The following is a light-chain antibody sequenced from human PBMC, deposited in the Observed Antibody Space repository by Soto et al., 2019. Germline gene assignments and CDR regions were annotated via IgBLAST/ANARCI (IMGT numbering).Light chain of an antibody. CDR3: GTWDSSLSAYV. CDR2: DRS. CDR1: NSNIGNNY. J-gene: IGLJ1*01. V-gene: IGLV1-51*01. Sequence: QSVLTQPPSVSAAPAQKVTISCSGSNSNIGNNYVSWYQQLPGTAPKLLIYDRSNRPSGIPDRFSGSKSGTSATLDITGLQTGDEADYYCGTWDSSLSAYVFGTGTQVTVL.